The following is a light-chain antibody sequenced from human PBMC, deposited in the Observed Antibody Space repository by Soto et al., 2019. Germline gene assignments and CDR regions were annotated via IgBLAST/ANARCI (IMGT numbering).Light chain of an antibody. CDR1: QSINYL. J-gene: IGKJ1*01. CDR3: QQYKTYSWT. CDR2: DAS. Sequence: DIRMTESLSTLDASHGGRDTSSRWANQSINYLLAWCQQKPGKAPKLLIYDASTLESGVPPRFRGSGSGTEFTHTISSLQPDDFATYYCQQYKTYSWTLGQGTKVDIK. V-gene: IGKV1-5*01.